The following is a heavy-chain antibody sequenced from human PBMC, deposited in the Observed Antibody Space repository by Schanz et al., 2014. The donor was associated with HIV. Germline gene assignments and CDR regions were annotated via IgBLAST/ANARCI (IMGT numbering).Heavy chain of an antibody. Sequence: EVQLVESGGDLVQPGKSLRLSCAASGFTFDDNAMHWVRQAPGKGLEWVSGISWNSGNIDYADSVKGRFTISRDNSKNTLYLQMNSLRAEDTAVYYCARGGIWEWDQPDFDYWGQGTLVTVSS. J-gene: IGHJ4*02. CDR1: GFTFDDNA. CDR3: ARGGIWEWDQPDFDY. V-gene: IGHV3-9*01. CDR2: ISWNSGNI. D-gene: IGHD2-15*01.